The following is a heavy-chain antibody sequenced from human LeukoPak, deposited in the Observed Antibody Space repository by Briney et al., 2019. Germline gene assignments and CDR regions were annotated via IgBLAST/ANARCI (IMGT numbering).Heavy chain of an antibody. CDR2: INPNSGDT. Sequence: GASVKVSCKASGYTLTGYYMHWLRQAPGQGLEWMGWINPNSGDTNYARKFQGRVTMTRDTSISTAYMELSRLRSDDTAVYYCARENGSGSYYKDWFDPWGQGTLVTVSS. V-gene: IGHV1-2*02. J-gene: IGHJ5*02. D-gene: IGHD3-10*01. CDR1: GYTLTGYY. CDR3: ARENGSGSYYKDWFDP.